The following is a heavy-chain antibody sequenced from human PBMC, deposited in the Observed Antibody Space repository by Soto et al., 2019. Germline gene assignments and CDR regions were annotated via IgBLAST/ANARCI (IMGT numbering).Heavy chain of an antibody. CDR1: GYTFTAYA. J-gene: IGHJ4*02. D-gene: IGHD3-16*02. CDR3: TRSAISPYGGLIGPFDY. CDR2: INPANGNT. V-gene: IGHV1-3*05. Sequence: QVQLAQSGAEERKPGASVKVSCEATGYTFTAYAMHWVRQAPGQRLEWMGWINPANGNTKYSQKFQGRLTITSDTPANTVYMELNSLTSEDTAMYYCTRSAISPYGGLIGPFDYWGQGNLVTVSS.